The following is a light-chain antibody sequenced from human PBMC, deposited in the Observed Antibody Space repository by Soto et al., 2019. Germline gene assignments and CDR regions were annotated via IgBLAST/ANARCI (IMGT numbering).Light chain of an antibody. CDR1: QSVSSN. Sequence: EIVMTQSPATLSVSPGERATLSCRASQSVSSNLVWYQHKPGQAPRLLIYGSSTRATGIPARVSGSGSGTEFTLTLSCLQSEDFAVYYCDQYKNWPHTFGQGSKLEIK. V-gene: IGKV3-15*01. CDR2: GSS. CDR3: DQYKNWPHT. J-gene: IGKJ2*01.